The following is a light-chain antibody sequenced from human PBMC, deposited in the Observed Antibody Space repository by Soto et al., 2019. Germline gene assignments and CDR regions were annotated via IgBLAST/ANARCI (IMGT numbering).Light chain of an antibody. V-gene: IGKV3-20*01. CDR1: QTVNNNY. CDR2: GAS. CDR3: QQYGSSPLT. Sequence: ELVLTQSPGTLSLSPGERATLSCRASQTVNNNYLAWYQQRPGQAPRLLISGASGRASGTPDRFSGSASGTDFTLTISRLEPEDFAVYYCQQYGSSPLTFGGATKV. J-gene: IGKJ4*01.